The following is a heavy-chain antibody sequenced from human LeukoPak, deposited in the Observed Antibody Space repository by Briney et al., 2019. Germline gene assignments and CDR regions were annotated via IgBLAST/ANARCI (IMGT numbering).Heavy chain of an antibody. CDR1: GFTFSSYS. J-gene: IGHJ4*02. CDR3: ANGYSYRTAFDY. V-gene: IGHV3-21*01. D-gene: IGHD5-18*01. CDR2: ISSSSSYI. Sequence: GGSLRLSCAASGFTFSSYSMNWVRQAPGKGLEWVSSISSSSSYIYYADSVKGRFTISRDNAKNSLYLQMNSLRAEDTAVYYCANGYSYRTAFDYWGQGTLVTVSS.